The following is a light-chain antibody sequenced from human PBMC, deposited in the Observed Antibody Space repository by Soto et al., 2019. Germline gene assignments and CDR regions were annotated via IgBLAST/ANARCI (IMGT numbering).Light chain of an antibody. CDR3: IKGALWLT. Sequence: DIVMTQTPLSLSVTLGQPASISCRSSESIVYSNGNTYLRWYHQRPGQPPRLLIHRVSNRFSGARERFNGSGSAREFTLKISRVEAEYVGNYYCIKGALWLTFGQGTKVEI. V-gene: IGKV2-24*01. CDR2: RVS. CDR1: ESIVYSNGNTY. J-gene: IGKJ1*01.